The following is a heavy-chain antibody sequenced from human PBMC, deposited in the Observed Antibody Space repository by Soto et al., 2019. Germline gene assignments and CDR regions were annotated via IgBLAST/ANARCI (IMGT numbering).Heavy chain of an antibody. CDR2: ISATGSTI. Sequence: GGSXRLXXAXSGFSFSXXYXXXIRQAPGKGLEWVSYISATGSTIYYADSVKGRFTISRDNAKNSLYLQMNSLRAEDTAVYFCARTYSGSFLYWGQGTQVTVSS. J-gene: IGHJ4*02. D-gene: IGHD1-26*01. CDR3: ARTYSGSFLY. CDR1: GFSFSXXY. V-gene: IGHV3-11*01.